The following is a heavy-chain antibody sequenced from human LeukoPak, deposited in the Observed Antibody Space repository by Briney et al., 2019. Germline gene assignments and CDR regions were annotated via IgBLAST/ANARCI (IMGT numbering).Heavy chain of an antibody. CDR2: ISSSSSTI. CDR3: ASPTRGYSSGGMDV. J-gene: IGHJ6*02. D-gene: IGHD5-18*01. V-gene: IGHV3-48*02. CDR1: GFTFSSYS. Sequence: GGSLRLSCAASGFTFSSYSMNWVRQAPGKGLEWVSYISSSSSTIYYADSVKGRFTISRDKAKNSLYLQMNSLRDEDTAVYYCASPTRGYSSGGMDVWGQGTTVTVSS.